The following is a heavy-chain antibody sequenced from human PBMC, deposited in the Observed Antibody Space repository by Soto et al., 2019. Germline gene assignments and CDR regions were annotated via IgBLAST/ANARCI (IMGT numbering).Heavy chain of an antibody. V-gene: IGHV6-1*01. D-gene: IGHD3-10*01. Sequence: SQTLSLTCVISGDSVTCNTAGWNWIRQSPSRGLEWLGRTYYRSKWYYDYAGSVKGRMTINPDTSRNQFSLQLNSVSPEATAVDYGASGMLVRGDYYVDVWGPGGKGTDS. CDR1: GDSVTCNTAG. CDR2: TYYRSKWYY. J-gene: IGHJ6*01. CDR3: ASGMLVRGDYYVDV.